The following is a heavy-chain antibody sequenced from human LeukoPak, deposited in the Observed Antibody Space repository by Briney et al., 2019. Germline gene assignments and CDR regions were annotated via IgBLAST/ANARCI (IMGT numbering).Heavy chain of an antibody. CDR3: ARYYDSSGGPFHY. CDR2: ISGSGYST. V-gene: IGHV3-23*01. D-gene: IGHD3-22*01. CDR1: GFTFNNYA. J-gene: IGHJ4*02. Sequence: GGSLRLSCVASGFTFNNYAMTWVRQAPGKGLEWVSAISGSGYSTYYADSVKGRFTISRDNAKNSLYLQMNSLRAEDTALYYCARYYDSSGGPFHYWGQGALVTVSS.